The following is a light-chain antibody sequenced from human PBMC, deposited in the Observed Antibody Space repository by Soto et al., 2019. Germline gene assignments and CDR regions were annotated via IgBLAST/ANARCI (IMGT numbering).Light chain of an antibody. J-gene: IGKJ1*01. CDR2: KAS. CDR3: QHYNSYSEA. Sequence: DIQMTQSPPTLSGCVRDRVTITCRASQTISSWLAWYQQKKGKAPKILIYKASTLKSGVPSRFRGTGSWTECTLPISSLQPDDVATDYCQHYNSYSEAFGQGTKVEIK. CDR1: QTISSW. V-gene: IGKV1-5*03.